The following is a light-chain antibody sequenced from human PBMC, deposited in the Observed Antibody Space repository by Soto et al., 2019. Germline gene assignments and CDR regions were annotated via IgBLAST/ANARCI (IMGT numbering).Light chain of an antibody. CDR2: VAS. V-gene: IGKV1-17*01. J-gene: IGKJ2*01. CDR3: QQYYSTPRT. Sequence: DIQMTQSPSSLSASVGDRVTITCRASQAIRNDVGWYQQKPGKDPKRLIYVASRLESGVPSRFSGSGFGTEFTLTISGLQPEDVAVYYCQQYYSTPRTFGQGTKVDIK. CDR1: QAIRND.